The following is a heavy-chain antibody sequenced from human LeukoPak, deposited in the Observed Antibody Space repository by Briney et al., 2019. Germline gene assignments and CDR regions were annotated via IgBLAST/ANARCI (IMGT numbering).Heavy chain of an antibody. Sequence: PSETLSLTCAVYGGSFSGYYWSWIRQPPGKGLEWIGEINHSGSTNYNPSLKSRVTISVDTSKNQFSLKLNSVTAADTAVYYCARVDSSGWSRVDYWGQGTLVTVSS. V-gene: IGHV4-34*01. CDR3: ARVDSSGWSRVDY. D-gene: IGHD6-19*01. J-gene: IGHJ4*02. CDR1: GGSFSGYY. CDR2: INHSGST.